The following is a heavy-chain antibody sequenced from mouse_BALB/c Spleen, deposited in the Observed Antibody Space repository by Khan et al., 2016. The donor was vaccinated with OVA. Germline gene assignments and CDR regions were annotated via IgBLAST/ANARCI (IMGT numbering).Heavy chain of an antibody. CDR2: ISSGSSII. CDR1: GFTFNNFG. CDR3: ARCDGFWFAY. J-gene: IGHJ3*01. D-gene: IGHD2-3*01. V-gene: IGHV5-17*02. Sequence: EVQGVESGGGLVQPGGSRKLSCAASGFTFNNFGMHWVRQAPEKGLEWVAYISSGSSIIYYADTVKGRFTISRDNPKNTLFLQMTSLRSEDTAMYYCARCDGFWFAYWGLGTLVTVSA.